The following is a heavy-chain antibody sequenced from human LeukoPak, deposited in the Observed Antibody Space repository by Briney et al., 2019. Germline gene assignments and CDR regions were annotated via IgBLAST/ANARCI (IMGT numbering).Heavy chain of an antibody. CDR3: AKHFRRGGAFDI. V-gene: IGHV4-34*01. CDR1: GGSFSGYY. CDR2: INHSGST. D-gene: IGHD3-3*02. Sequence: SETLSLTCAVYGGSFSGYYWSWIRQPPGKGLEWIGEINHSGSTNYNPSLKSRVTISVDTSKNQFSLKLSSVTAADTAVYYCAKHFRRGGAFDIWGQGTMVTVSS. J-gene: IGHJ3*02.